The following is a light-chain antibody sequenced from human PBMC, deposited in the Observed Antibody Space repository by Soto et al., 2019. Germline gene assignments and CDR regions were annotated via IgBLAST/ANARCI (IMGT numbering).Light chain of an antibody. Sequence: EIVMTQSPATLSVSPGERATLSCRASQSVSDNLAWYQQKPGQAPRLLIYGASTRATGIPARFSGSGSGTEFTLTISSLQSEDFAVYYCQQYNSWPLTFGGGTKVDI. CDR1: QSVSDN. J-gene: IGKJ4*01. CDR2: GAS. V-gene: IGKV3D-15*01. CDR3: QQYNSWPLT.